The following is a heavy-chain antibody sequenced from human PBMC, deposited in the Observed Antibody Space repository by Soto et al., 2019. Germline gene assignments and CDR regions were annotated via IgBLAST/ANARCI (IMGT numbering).Heavy chain of an antibody. J-gene: IGHJ2*01. D-gene: IGHD4-17*01. CDR2: IYSGGST. V-gene: IGHV3-66*04. Sequence: EVQLVESGGGLVQPGGSLRLSCAASGFTVSSNYMSWVRQAPGKGLEWVSVIYSGGSTYYADSVKGRFTISRDNSKNTLYLQMNSLRAEDTAVYYCARHQDSGYGDYDGPRYFDLWGRGTLVTVSS. CDR1: GFTVSSNY. CDR3: ARHQDSGYGDYDGPRYFDL.